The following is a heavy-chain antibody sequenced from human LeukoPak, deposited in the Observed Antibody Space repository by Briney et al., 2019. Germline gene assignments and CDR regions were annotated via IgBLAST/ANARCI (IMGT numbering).Heavy chain of an antibody. CDR1: GYSISSDHY. CDR2: INHSGNT. J-gene: IGHJ6*03. Sequence: SETLSLTCTVSGYSISSDHYWGWIRQFPGKGLEWIGSINHSGNTYYNPSLKSRLTISVDTSKNQFSLKLSSVTAADTAVYYCARGVLYYDILTGYLDYYMDVWGKGTTVTISS. CDR3: ARGVLYYDILTGYLDYYMDV. D-gene: IGHD3-9*01. V-gene: IGHV4-38-2*02.